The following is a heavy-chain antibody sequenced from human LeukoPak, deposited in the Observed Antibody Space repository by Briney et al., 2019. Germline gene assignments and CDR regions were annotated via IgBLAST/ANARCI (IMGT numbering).Heavy chain of an antibody. Sequence: GGSLRLSCAASGFTFSSYWMTWVRQAPGKGLEWVANIKQDGSEKYYVDSVKGRFTISRDNAKNSLYLQMNSLRAEDTAVYYCARLREIPVFGVVTKSTSYFDYWGQGTLVTVSS. J-gene: IGHJ4*02. V-gene: IGHV3-7*01. D-gene: IGHD3-3*01. CDR1: GFTFSSYW. CDR3: ARLREIPVFGVVTKSTSYFDY. CDR2: IKQDGSEK.